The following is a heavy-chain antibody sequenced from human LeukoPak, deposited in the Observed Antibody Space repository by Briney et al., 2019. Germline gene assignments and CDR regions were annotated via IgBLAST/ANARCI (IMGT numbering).Heavy chain of an antibody. CDR1: GFTFSSYW. J-gene: IGHJ4*02. V-gene: IGHV3-21*01. CDR3: AREAVADFNFEY. CDR2: ISSSSIYI. Sequence: GGSLRLSCAASGFTFSSYWMHWVRQAPGKGLEWVSYISSSSIYIHYADSVKGRFTISRDNAKNSLYLQMNSLRAEDTAVYYCAREAVADFNFEYWGQGTLVTVSS. D-gene: IGHD6-19*01.